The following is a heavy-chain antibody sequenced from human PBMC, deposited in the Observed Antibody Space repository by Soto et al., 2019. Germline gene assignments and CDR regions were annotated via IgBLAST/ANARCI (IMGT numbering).Heavy chain of an antibody. J-gene: IGHJ4*02. CDR2: ISYNGSP. V-gene: IGHV4-39*01. CDR3: ARHTTGWNVFAY. CDR1: GGSISSGSYY. Sequence: PSETLSLTCTVSGGSISSGSYYWGWIRQSPGKGLEWIASISYNGSPSYNPSLKSRVTISADTSKNQFSLKLSSVTAADTAVYYCARHTTGWNVFAYWGQGALVTVSS. D-gene: IGHD1-1*01.